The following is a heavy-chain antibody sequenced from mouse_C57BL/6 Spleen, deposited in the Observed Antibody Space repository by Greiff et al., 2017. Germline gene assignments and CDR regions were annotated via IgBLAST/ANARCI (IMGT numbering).Heavy chain of an antibody. CDR1: GYTFTSYW. CDR3: ARTGDDYDVGGDARDY. CDR2: IYPGSGST. V-gene: IGHV1-55*01. Sequence: QVQLQQPGAELVKPGASVKMSCKASGYTFTSYWITWVKQRPGQGLEWIGDIYPGSGSTNYNEKFKSKDTLTVDTSSSTAYMQLSSLTSEDVAVYYCARTGDDYDVGGDARDYWGQGTSVTVSS. J-gene: IGHJ4*01. D-gene: IGHD2-4*01.